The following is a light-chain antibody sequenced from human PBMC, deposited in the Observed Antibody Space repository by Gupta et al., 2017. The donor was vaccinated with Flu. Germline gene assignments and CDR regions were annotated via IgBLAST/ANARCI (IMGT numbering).Light chain of an antibody. V-gene: IGKV1-39*01. CDR2: GAS. CDR1: QTIDTK. Sequence: DIEMTQPPSSLPASVRDRVTLTCRASQTIDTKLNWYQQKPGKAPRLLIYGASNLHLQSGVPSRFSGSGSGTDFTLTICGLQPEEFATYYCQQSYRTPRTFGRGTKVDVK. J-gene: IGKJ1*01. CDR3: QQSYRTPRT.